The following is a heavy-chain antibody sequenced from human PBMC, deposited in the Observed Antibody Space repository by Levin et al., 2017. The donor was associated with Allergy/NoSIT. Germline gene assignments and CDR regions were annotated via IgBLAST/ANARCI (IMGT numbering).Heavy chain of an antibody. D-gene: IGHD3-10*01. V-gene: IGHV3-21*01. CDR1: GFTFSSYS. Sequence: PGGSLRLSCAASGFTFSSYSMNWVRQAPGKGLEWVSSISSSSTYIYYADSVKGRFTISRDNAKNSLYLQMNSLRAEDTAVYYCARGLGELTYYFDYWGQGTLVTVSS. CDR3: ARGLGELTYYFDY. CDR2: ISSSSTYI. J-gene: IGHJ4*02.